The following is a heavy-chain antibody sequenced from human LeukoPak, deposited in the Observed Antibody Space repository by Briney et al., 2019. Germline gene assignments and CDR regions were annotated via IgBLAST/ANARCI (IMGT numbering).Heavy chain of an antibody. V-gene: IGHV1-18*01. J-gene: IGHJ4*02. CDR3: ARAYDYVWGSYRYCSFEY. Sequence: ASVKVSCKASGYTFTSYGISWVRQAPGQGLEWMGWISAYNGNTNYAQKLQGRVTMTTDTSTSTAYMELRSPRSDDTAVYYCARAYDYVWGSYRYCSFEYWGQGTLVTVSS. CDR1: GYTFTSYG. CDR2: ISAYNGNT. D-gene: IGHD3-16*02.